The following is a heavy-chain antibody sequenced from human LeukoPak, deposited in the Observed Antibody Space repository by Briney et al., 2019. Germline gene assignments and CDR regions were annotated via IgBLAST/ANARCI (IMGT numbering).Heavy chain of an antibody. J-gene: IGHJ5*02. CDR1: GFTFSSYG. D-gene: IGHD1-26*01. CDR2: IWYDGSNK. V-gene: IGHV3-33*01. Sequence: PGGSLRLSCAASGFTFSSYGMHWVRQAPGKGLEWVAVIWYDGSNKYYADSVKGRITISRDNSKNTLYLQMNSLRAEDTAVYYCAREREDPNWFDPWGQGTLVTVSS. CDR3: AREREDPNWFDP.